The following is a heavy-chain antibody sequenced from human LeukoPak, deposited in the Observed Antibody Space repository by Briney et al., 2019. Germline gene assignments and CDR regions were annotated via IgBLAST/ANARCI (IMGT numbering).Heavy chain of an antibody. Sequence: GSLRPSCAASGFTFSTYEASWVRQAPGPGREWCASISSSTTYIAYADSPKGRFTMSRDESKNSLYLQMSSLRAEDTAVYYWARGGIGGNSAWGQGTLVTVSS. J-gene: IGHJ4*02. CDR1: GFTFSTYE. CDR2: ISSSTTYI. V-gene: IGHV3-21*01. CDR3: ARGGIGGNSA. D-gene: IGHD4-23*01.